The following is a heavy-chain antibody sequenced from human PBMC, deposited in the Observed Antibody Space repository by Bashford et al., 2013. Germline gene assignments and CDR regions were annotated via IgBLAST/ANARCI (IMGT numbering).Heavy chain of an antibody. D-gene: IGHD3-3*01. J-gene: IGHJ5*02. Sequence: GGSLRLSCAPSGFSFSSYAMSWVRQAPGKGLEWVATISTSGAYTQYADSVKGRFTISRDNSKNTLYLQMNSLRAEDTAVYYCARDYQTYYDFWSGHNGWFDPWGQGTLVTVSS. CDR2: ISTSGAYT. V-gene: IGHV3-23*01. CDR3: ARDYQTYYDFWSGHNGWFDP. CDR1: GFSFSSYA.